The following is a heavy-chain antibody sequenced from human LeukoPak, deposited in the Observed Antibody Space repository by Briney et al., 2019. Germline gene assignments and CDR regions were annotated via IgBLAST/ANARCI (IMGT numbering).Heavy chain of an antibody. D-gene: IGHD2-2*01. CDR2: INAGNGNT. CDR3: ARGPAGYCSSTSCRIYYYYGMDV. V-gene: IGHV1-3*01. CDR1: GDTFTSYA. J-gene: IGHJ6*02. Sequence: ASLKVSCKASGDTFTSYAMHWVRQAPGQRLEWMGWINAGNGNTKYSQKFQGRVTITRDTSASTAYMELSSLRSEDTAVYYCARGPAGYCSSTSCRIYYYYGMDVWGQGTTVTVSS.